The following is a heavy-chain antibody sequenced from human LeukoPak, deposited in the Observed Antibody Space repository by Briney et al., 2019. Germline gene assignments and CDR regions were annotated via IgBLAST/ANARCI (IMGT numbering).Heavy chain of an antibody. CDR1: GFTFSSYD. Sequence: GGSLRLSCAASGFTFSSYDMHWVRQATGKGLEWVSAIGTAGDTYYPGSVKGRFTISRDNAKNSLYLQMNSLRAEDTAVYYCAREGPSGSDLDYWGQGTLVTVSS. CDR2: IGTAGDT. V-gene: IGHV3-13*01. J-gene: IGHJ4*02. D-gene: IGHD3-10*01. CDR3: AREGPSGSDLDY.